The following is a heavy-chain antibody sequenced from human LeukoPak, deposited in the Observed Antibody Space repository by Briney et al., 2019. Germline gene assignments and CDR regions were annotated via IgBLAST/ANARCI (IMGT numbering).Heavy chain of an antibody. J-gene: IGHJ4*02. V-gene: IGHV3-23*01. D-gene: IGHD3-22*01. CDR2: VIGDGGST. CDR3: AKTMNYFDSSSYNPFDY. Sequence: SGGSLRLSCAASGFTFSNYPMSWVRQAPGRGLEWVSTVIGDGGSTYYADSVKGRFTISRDNSKNTLYLQMNSLRAEDTAVYYCAKTMNYFDSSSYNPFDYWGQGTLVTVSS. CDR1: GFTFSNYP.